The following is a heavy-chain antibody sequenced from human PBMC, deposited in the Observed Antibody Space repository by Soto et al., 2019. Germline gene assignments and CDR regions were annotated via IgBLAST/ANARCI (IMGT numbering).Heavy chain of an antibody. CDR1: GFTFSSYA. V-gene: IGHV3-30-3*01. D-gene: IGHD3-3*01. Sequence: GGSLRLSCAASGFTFSSYAMHWVRQAPGKGLEWVAVISYDGSNKYYADSVKGRFTISRDNSKNTLYLQMNSLRAEDTAVYYCARSYTIFGTTVSFDYWGQGTLVTVSS. CDR2: ISYDGSNK. CDR3: ARSYTIFGTTVSFDY. J-gene: IGHJ4*02.